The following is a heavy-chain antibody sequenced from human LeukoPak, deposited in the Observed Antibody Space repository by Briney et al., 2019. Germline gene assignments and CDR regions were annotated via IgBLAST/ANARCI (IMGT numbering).Heavy chain of an antibody. CDR3: ARDSPRGGFDP. J-gene: IGHJ5*02. CDR2: ISSSSSYI. CDR1: GFTFSSYS. Sequence: GGSLRLSCAASGFTFSSYSMSWVRQAPGKGLEWVSSISSSSSYIYYADSVKGRFTISRDNAKNSLYLQMNSLRAEDTAVYYCARDSPRGGFDPWGQGTLVTVSS. D-gene: IGHD3-10*01. V-gene: IGHV3-21*01.